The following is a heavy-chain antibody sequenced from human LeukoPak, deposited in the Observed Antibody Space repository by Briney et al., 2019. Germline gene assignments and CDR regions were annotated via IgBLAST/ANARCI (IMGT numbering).Heavy chain of an antibody. CDR2: ISSSGSTI. V-gene: IGHV3-48*03. CDR3: AREGGGDAFDI. J-gene: IGHJ3*02. Sequence: GGSLRLSCAASGFTFSSYEMNWVRQAPGKGLEWVSYISSSGSTIYYADSVKGRFTISRDNAKNSLYLQMNSLRAEDTAVYYCAREGGGDAFDIWGQGTLVTVSS. D-gene: IGHD1-26*01. CDR1: GFTFSSYE.